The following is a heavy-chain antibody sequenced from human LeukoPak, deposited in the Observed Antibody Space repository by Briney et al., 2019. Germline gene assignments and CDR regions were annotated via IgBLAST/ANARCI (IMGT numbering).Heavy chain of an antibody. D-gene: IGHD3-9*01. CDR3: AKDYKYFDWSTPGYFDY. J-gene: IGHJ4*02. Sequence: PGGSLRLSCAASGFTFSSYAMSWVRQAPGKGLEWVSAISGSGGSTYYADSVKGRFTISRDNSKNTLYLQMNSLRAEDTAVYYCAKDYKYFDWSTPGYFDYWGQGTLVTVSS. CDR2: ISGSGGST. CDR1: GFTFSSYA. V-gene: IGHV3-23*01.